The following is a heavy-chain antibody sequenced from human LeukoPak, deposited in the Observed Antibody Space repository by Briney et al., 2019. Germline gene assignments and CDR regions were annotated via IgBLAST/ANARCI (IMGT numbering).Heavy chain of an antibody. D-gene: IGHD2-21*01. Sequence: GASVKVSCKASGGTFSSYTISWVRQAPGQGLEWMGRIIPILGIANYAQKFQGRVTITADKSTSTAYMELSSLRSEDTAVYYCARDWVIAKHPIDWGQGTLVTVSS. V-gene: IGHV1-69*04. CDR3: ARDWVIAKHPID. J-gene: IGHJ4*02. CDR2: IIPILGIA. CDR1: GGTFSSYT.